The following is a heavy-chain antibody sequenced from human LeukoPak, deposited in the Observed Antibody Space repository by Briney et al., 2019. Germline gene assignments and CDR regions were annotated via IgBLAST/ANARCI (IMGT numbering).Heavy chain of an antibody. Sequence: PGGSLRLSCAASGFTFNSYGMNWVRQAPGKGLEWVSYISSSSSTIYYADSVKGRFTISRDNAKNSLYLQMNSLTDEDTAVYYCARDSRWAFDYWGQGTLVTVSS. CDR2: ISSSSSTI. J-gene: IGHJ4*02. V-gene: IGHV3-48*02. D-gene: IGHD5-24*01. CDR1: GFTFNSYG. CDR3: ARDSRWAFDY.